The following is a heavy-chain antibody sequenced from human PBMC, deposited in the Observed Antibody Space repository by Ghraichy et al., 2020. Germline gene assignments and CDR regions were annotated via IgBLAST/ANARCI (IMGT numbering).Heavy chain of an antibody. Sequence: SETLSLTCAVYGGSFSGHYWNWIRQPPGKGLEWIGEINHSGSTNYNASLKSRVTISVDTSKNEFSLKLSSVTAADTAVYYCARGAGQPHFDYWGQGTLVTVSS. CDR1: GGSFSGHY. CDR3: ARGAGQPHFDY. V-gene: IGHV4-34*01. D-gene: IGHD6-13*01. CDR2: INHSGST. J-gene: IGHJ4*02.